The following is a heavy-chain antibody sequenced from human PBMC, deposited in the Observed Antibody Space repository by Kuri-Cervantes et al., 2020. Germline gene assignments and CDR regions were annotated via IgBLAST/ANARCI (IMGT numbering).Heavy chain of an antibody. CDR1: GGSFSGYY. CDR3: ARGLADINQRTYYDS. CDR2: INHSGST. J-gene: IGHJ4*02. V-gene: IGHV4-34*01. Sequence: GSLRLSCAVYGGSFSGYYWSWIRQPPGKGLKWIGEINHSGSTNYNPSLKSRVTISVDTSKNQFSLKLNSVTAADTSVFYCARGLADINQRTYYDSWGQGTLVTVSS. D-gene: IGHD5-12*01.